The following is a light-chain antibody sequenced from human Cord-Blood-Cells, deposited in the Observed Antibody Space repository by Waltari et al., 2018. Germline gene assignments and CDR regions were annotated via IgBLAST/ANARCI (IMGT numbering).Light chain of an antibody. V-gene: IGLV2-8*01. CDR3: SSYAGSNNWV. Sequence: QSALTQPPPPPGPPDRSVPFPCPETAGTVVGINFSSWYQQHPGKAPKPMIYEFSKRPSGVPDRFSGSKSGNTASLTVSGLQAEDEADYYCSSYAGSNNWVFGGGTKLTVL. J-gene: IGLJ3*02. CDR2: EFS. CDR1: AGTVVGINF.